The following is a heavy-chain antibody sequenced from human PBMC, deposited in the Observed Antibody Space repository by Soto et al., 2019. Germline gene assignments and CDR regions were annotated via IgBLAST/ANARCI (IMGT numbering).Heavy chain of an antibody. CDR3: AKYRGSYLRGPFDY. J-gene: IGHJ4*02. CDR2: ISYDGSNK. CDR1: GFTFSSYG. D-gene: IGHD1-26*01. Sequence: QVQLVESGGGVVQPGRSLRLSCAASGFTFSSYGMHWVRQAPGKGLEWVAVISYDGSNKYYADSVKGRFTISRDNSKNTLYLQMNSLRAEDTGVYYCAKYRGSYLRGPFDYWGQGTLVTVSS. V-gene: IGHV3-30*18.